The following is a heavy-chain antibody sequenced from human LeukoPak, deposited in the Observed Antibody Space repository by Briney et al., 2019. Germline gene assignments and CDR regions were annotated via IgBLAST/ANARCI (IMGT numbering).Heavy chain of an antibody. J-gene: IGHJ4*02. Sequence: RPGGSLRLSCAASGFTFDDYGMSWVRQAPGKGLEGVSGINWNGGSTGYADSVEGRFTLSGDNAKHSLYPQMNSQRAEHTALYYCARELRRPGAREFDYDSSGYLGFIDYWGQGNLVTVSS. D-gene: IGHD3-22*01. CDR2: INWNGGST. CDR3: ARELRRPGAREFDYDSSGYLGFIDY. V-gene: IGHV3-20*04. CDR1: GFTFDDYG.